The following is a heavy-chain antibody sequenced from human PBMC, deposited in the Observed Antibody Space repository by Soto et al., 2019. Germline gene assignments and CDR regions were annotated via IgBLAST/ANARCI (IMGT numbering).Heavy chain of an antibody. CDR2: IYYSGST. V-gene: IGHV4-59*01. CDR1: GGSISSYY. D-gene: IGHD3-16*01. J-gene: IGHJ4*02. CDR3: ARVMASATSYCDY. Sequence: SETLSLTCTVSGGSISSYYWSWIRQPPGKGLEWIGYIYYSGSTNYNPSLKSRVTISVDTSTNQFSLKLSSVTAADTAVYYCARVMASATSYCDYWGQGTLVTV.